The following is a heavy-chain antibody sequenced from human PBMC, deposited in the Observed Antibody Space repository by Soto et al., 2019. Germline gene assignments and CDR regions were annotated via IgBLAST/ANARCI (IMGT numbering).Heavy chain of an antibody. V-gene: IGHV3-7*01. CDR3: ATYSGYVLPMDI. Sequence: EGQLVECGGTLVQPGGSLRLSCAASGFALSSYWMTWVRQAPGKGLEWVASIKQDESEIYYVDSVKGRFTIARDNAKNSLYLHMNSLRAEDTAVYYCATYSGYVLPMDIWGSVTTVTVSS. CDR1: GFALSSYW. CDR2: IKQDESEI. D-gene: IGHD5-12*01. J-gene: IGHJ6*03.